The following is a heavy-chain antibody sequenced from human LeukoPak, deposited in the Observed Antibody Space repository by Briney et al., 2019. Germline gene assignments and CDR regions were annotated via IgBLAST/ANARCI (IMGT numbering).Heavy chain of an antibody. J-gene: IGHJ2*01. CDR2: INPNSGGT. V-gene: IGHV1-2*02. CDR1: GYAFTGYY. D-gene: IGHD2-8*01. CDR3: ATSPNGDYWYFDL. Sequence: ASVKVSCKASGYAFTGYYMHWVRQAPGQGLEWMGWINPNSGGTNYAQKFQGRVTMTRDTSISTAYMELSRLRSDDTAVYYCATSPNGDYWYFDLWGRGTLVTVSS.